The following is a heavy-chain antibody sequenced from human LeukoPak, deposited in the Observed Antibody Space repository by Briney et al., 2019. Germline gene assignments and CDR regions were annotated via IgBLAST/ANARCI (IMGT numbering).Heavy chain of an antibody. J-gene: IGHJ2*01. D-gene: IGHD2-2*02. CDR3: ARVVPAAIRSMVWYFDL. CDR1: GGSISSSSYY. Sequence: PSETLSLTCTVSGGSISSSSYYWGWIRQPPGKGLEWIGSIYYSGSTYYNPSLKSRVTISVDTSKNQFSLKLSSVTAADTAVYYCARVVPAAIRSMVWYFDLWGRGTLVTVSS. CDR2: IYYSGST. V-gene: IGHV4-39*01.